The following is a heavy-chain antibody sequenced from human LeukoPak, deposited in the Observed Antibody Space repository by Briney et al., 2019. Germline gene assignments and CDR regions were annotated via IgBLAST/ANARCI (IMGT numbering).Heavy chain of an antibody. J-gene: IGHJ4*02. D-gene: IGHD1-7*01. CDR1: GGSVSSGDYY. CDR2: IYTSGST. V-gene: IGHV4-61*02. CDR3: ARGGELLNY. Sequence: TLSLTCTVSGGSVSSGDYYWSWIRQPAGKGLEWIGRIYTSGSTNYSPSLKSRVTISLDTSKNQFSLRLSSVTAADTAVYYCARGGELLNYLGQGTLVTVSP.